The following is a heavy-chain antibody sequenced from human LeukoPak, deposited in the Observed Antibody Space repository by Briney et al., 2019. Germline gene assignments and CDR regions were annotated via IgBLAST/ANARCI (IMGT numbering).Heavy chain of an antibody. CDR3: ARDREVPAAPLYYYYYYGMDV. V-gene: IGHV3-21*01. CDR2: ISSSSSYI. J-gene: IGHJ6*02. CDR1: GFTFSSYS. D-gene: IGHD2-2*01. Sequence: NPGGSLRLSCAASGFTFSSYSMNWVRQARGKGLEWVSSISSSSSYIYYADSVKGRFTISRDNAKNSLYLQMNSLRAEDTAVYYCARDREVPAAPLYYYYYYGMDVWGQGTTVTVSS.